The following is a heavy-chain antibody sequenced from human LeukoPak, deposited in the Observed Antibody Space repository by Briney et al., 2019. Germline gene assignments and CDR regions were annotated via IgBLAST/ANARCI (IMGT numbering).Heavy chain of an antibody. V-gene: IGHV1-69*05. J-gene: IGHJ6*03. D-gene: IGHD3-3*01. CDR2: IIPIFGTA. CDR1: GGTFSSYA. CDR3: ATYDFWSGTKNYYYYYYMDV. Sequence: GASVKVSCKAPGGTFSSYAISWVRQAPGQGLEWMGGIIPIFGTANYAQKFQGRVTITTDESTSTAYMELSSLRSEDTAVYYCATYDFWSGTKNYYYYYYMDVWGKGTTVTVSS.